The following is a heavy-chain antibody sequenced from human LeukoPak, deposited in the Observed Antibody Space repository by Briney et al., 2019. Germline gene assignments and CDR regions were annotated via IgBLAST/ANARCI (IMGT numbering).Heavy chain of an antibody. CDR3: AGPYDTTGHAFDY. Sequence: GGSLRLSCAASGFTFGGSAMHWVRQASGKGPEWVGRIRTKGNNCATAYAASVKGRFTISRDDSKNTAYLQMNSLKTEDTAVYYCAGPYDTTGHAFDYWGRGTLVTVSS. J-gene: IGHJ4*02. D-gene: IGHD3-22*01. V-gene: IGHV3-73*01. CDR1: GFTFGGSA. CDR2: IRTKGNNCAT.